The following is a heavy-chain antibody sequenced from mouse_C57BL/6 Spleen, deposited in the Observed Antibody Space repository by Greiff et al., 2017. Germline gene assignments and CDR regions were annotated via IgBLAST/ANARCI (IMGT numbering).Heavy chain of an antibody. CDR2: IHPNSGST. Sequence: QVQLQQPGAELVKPGASVKLSCKASGYTFTSYWMHWVKQRPGQGLEWIGMIHPNSGSTNYNEKFKSKATLTVDKSSSTAYMQLSSLTSEDSAVYYCARTYDYDGEGPYFDYWGQGTTLTVSS. D-gene: IGHD2-4*01. V-gene: IGHV1-64*01. CDR1: GYTFTSYW. CDR3: ARTYDYDGEGPYFDY. J-gene: IGHJ2*01.